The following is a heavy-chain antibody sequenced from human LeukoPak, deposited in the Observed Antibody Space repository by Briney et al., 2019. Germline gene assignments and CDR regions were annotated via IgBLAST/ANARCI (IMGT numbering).Heavy chain of an antibody. CDR3: ARLADCSSTSCYDH. Sequence: PSETLSLTCTVSGGSISSSIYYWGWIRQPPGKGLEWIGSIYYSGSTYYNPSLKSRVIISVATSKNQFSLKLKSVTAADMAVYYCARLADCSSTSCYDHWGQGTLVTVSS. CDR1: GGSISSSIYY. J-gene: IGHJ4*02. D-gene: IGHD2-2*01. CDR2: IYYSGST. V-gene: IGHV4-39*01.